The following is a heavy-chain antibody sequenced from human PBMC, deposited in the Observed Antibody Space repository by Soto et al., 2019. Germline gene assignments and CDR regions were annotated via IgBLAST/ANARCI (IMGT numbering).Heavy chain of an antibody. CDR1: GVTCGNAG. CDR3: ARASWSSSLKEGFDY. Sequence: VGSLRLWWGAAGVTCGNAGRNWVRQAPGKGLEWVSAISGSGGSTYYADSVKGRLTISRDNSKNTLYLQMNSLRAEDTAVYYCARASWSSSLKEGFDYWGQGTLVTVSS. J-gene: IGHJ4*02. CDR2: ISGSGGST. V-gene: IGHV3-23*01. D-gene: IGHD6-13*01.